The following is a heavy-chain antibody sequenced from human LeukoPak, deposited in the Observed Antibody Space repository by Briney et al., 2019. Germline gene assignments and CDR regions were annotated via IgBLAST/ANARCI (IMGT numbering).Heavy chain of an antibody. CDR1: GDSVSSNSAA. D-gene: IGHD1-26*01. V-gene: IGHV6-1*01. CDR2: TYYRSKWYN. J-gene: IGHJ4*02. CDR3: ARDRGSLRYYFDY. Sequence: SQTLSLTCVISGDSVSSNSAAWHWIRLYPSRGLEWLGRTYYRSKWYNDYAVSVKSRITINPDTSKNQFSLQLNSVTPEDTAVYYCARDRGSLRYYFDYWGQGTLVTVSS.